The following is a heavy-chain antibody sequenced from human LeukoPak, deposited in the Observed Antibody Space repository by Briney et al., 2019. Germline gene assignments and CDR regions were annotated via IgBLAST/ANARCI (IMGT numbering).Heavy chain of an antibody. CDR1: GGSISSSSYY. D-gene: IGHD6-13*01. Sequence: SETLSLTCTVSGGSISSSSYYWGWIRQPPGKGLEWIGSIYYSGSTYYNPSLKSRVTISVDTSKNQFSLKLSSVTDADPAGYYCAGQSRSSSRRRGGFDPWGQGTLATVSS. CDR3: AGQSRSSSRRRGGFDP. J-gene: IGHJ5*02. V-gene: IGHV4-39*01. CDR2: IYYSGST.